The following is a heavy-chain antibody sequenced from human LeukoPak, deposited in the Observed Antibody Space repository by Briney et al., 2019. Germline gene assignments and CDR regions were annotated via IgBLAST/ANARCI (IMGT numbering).Heavy chain of an antibody. J-gene: IGHJ4*02. CDR1: GYSFTSYW. V-gene: IGHV5-51*01. CDR3: ARLVEVAGRLDY. CDR2: IYPGDSDT. D-gene: IGHD6-19*01. Sequence: GESLKISCKGSGYSFTSYWIGWVRQTPGKGLEWMGIIYPGDSDTKYSPSFQGQVTISADKSISTAYLQWSRLKASDTAMYYCARLVEVAGRLDYWGQGTPVIVSS.